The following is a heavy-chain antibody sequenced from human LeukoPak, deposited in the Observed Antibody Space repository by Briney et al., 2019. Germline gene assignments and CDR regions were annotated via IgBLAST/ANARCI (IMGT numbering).Heavy chain of an antibody. Sequence: PSETLSLTCTLSGASISNGAYYWSWIRQSAGKGLEWIGRIYASGNTNYNPSLKSRVTISVDTSKNQFSLNLSSVTAADTAVYYCARATDGADYMDVCGKGTTVTVSS. CDR2: IYASGNT. J-gene: IGHJ6*03. D-gene: IGHD1-1*01. CDR1: GASISNGAYY. CDR3: ARATDGADYMDV. V-gene: IGHV4-61*02.